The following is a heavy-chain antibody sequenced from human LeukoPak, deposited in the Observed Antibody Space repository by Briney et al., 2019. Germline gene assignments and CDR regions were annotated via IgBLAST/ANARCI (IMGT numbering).Heavy chain of an antibody. Sequence: GGSLRLSCAASGFTFDDYGMSWVRQAPGKGLEWASGINWNGGSTGYADSVKGRFTISRDNAKNSLYLQMNSLRAEDTALYYCARVVTIVGATSAFDIWGQGTMVTVSS. CDR1: GFTFDDYG. CDR3: ARVVTIVGATSAFDI. J-gene: IGHJ3*02. CDR2: INWNGGST. V-gene: IGHV3-20*04. D-gene: IGHD1-26*01.